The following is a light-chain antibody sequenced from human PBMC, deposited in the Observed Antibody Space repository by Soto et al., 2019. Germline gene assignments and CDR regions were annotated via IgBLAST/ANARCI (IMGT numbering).Light chain of an antibody. J-gene: IGKJ4*01. Sequence: DIQMTQSPSTLAASVGDRVTSTCRASQSISSWLAWYQQKPGKAPQILIYDASKLEPGVPSRLSGGGSGTEFTLTISSLQPDDFATYYCQQYSTYPLTFGGGTKVDIK. V-gene: IGKV1-5*01. CDR3: QQYSTYPLT. CDR1: QSISSW. CDR2: DAS.